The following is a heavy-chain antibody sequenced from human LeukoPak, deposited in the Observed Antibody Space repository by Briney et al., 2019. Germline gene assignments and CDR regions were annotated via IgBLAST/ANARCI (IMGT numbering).Heavy chain of an antibody. CDR2: INPNSGGT. V-gene: IGHV1-2*02. CDR1: GYTFTGYY. Sequence: ASVKVSCRASGYTFTGYYKHWVRQAPGQGLEWMGWINPNSGGTNFAQKFQGRVTMTRDTSINTAYMELSRLRSDDTAVYYCARLSSGDAPYWGQGTLVTVSS. J-gene: IGHJ4*02. D-gene: IGHD6-19*01. CDR3: ARLSSGDAPY.